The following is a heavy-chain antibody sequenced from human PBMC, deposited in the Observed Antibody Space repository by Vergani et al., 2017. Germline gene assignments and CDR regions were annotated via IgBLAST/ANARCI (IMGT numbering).Heavy chain of an antibody. CDR2: IYYSGST. D-gene: IGHD6-19*01. Sequence: QVQLQESGPGLVKPSETLSLTCTVSGGSISSYYWSWIRQPPGKGLEWIGYIYYSGSTNYNPSLKRRVTIAVDTSKNQVSLKLSTVTAADTAVYYCARGVAVAPDWFEPWGQGTLVTVSS. CDR1: GGSISSYY. V-gene: IGHV4-59*01. CDR3: ARGVAVAPDWFEP. J-gene: IGHJ5*02.